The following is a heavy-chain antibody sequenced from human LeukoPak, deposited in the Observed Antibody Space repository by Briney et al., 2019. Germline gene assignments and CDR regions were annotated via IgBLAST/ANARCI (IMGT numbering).Heavy chain of an antibody. Sequence: SGGSLRLSCAASGFTFSTYEMNWVRQAPGKGLEWVSYISSGDNNMFYAVSVKGRFIISRDNAKNSLYLQMNSLRAEDTAVYYCARGVTLDYWGQGTLVTVSS. V-gene: IGHV3-48*03. J-gene: IGHJ4*02. D-gene: IGHD2-21*02. CDR2: ISSGDNNM. CDR3: ARGVTLDY. CDR1: GFTFSTYE.